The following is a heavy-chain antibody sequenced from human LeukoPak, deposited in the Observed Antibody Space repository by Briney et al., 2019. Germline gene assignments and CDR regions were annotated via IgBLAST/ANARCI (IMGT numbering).Heavy chain of an antibody. D-gene: IGHD3-3*01. CDR1: GYTFTAYY. Sequence: ASVKVSCKISGYTFTAYYIHWVRQAPGQGLEWMGWMRPLNGATNYAQKFQGRVTMTRDMSTSTVYMELSSLRSEDTAVYYCARDRSIFGVVSVRYFDLWGRGTLVTVSS. J-gene: IGHJ2*01. V-gene: IGHV1-2*02. CDR3: ARDRSIFGVVSVRYFDL. CDR2: MRPLNGAT.